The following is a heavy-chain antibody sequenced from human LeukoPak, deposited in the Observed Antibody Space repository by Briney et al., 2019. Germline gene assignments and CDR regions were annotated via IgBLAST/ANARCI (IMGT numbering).Heavy chain of an antibody. CDR2: IDNSGRT. D-gene: IGHD1-20*01. J-gene: IGHJ3*02. V-gene: IGHV4-59*11. Sequence: SETLSLTCTVSGGPISSHYWSWIRQPPGKGLEWIGYIDNSGRTNYNPSLMSRVTISADTSKNQFSLNVTSVTAADTAVYYCARYSLIGNNDFDIWGEGTMVTIS. CDR1: GGPISSHY. CDR3: ARYSLIGNNDFDI.